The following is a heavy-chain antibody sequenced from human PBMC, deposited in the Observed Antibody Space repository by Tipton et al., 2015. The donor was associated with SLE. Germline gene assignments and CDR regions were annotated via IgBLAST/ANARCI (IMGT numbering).Heavy chain of an antibody. Sequence: LRLSCTVSGGSISSSSYYWGWIRQPPGKGLEWIGSIYYSGSTYYNPSLKSRVTISVDTSKNQFSLKLSSVTAADTAVYYCASQLAAAGTWSYWGQGTLVTVSS. CDR1: GGSISSSSYY. CDR2: IYYSGST. V-gene: IGHV4-39*01. J-gene: IGHJ4*02. D-gene: IGHD6-13*01. CDR3: ASQLAAAGTWSY.